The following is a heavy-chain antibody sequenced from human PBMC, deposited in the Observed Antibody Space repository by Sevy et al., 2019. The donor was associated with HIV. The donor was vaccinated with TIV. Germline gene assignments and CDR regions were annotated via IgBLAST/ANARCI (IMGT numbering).Heavy chain of an antibody. CDR3: AHLDFDGVTTMGMGEY. V-gene: IGHV3-30*03. CDR1: GFTFSSYD. CDR2: ISFGGSNK. J-gene: IGHJ4*02. D-gene: IGHD5-18*01. Sequence: GGSLRLSCAASGFTFSSYDMHWVRQAPGKGLEWVAFISFGGSNKYYADSVKGRFTISRDNSKNTLYLQINSLRPEDTAVYYCAHLDFDGVTTMGMGEYWGQGTLVTVSS.